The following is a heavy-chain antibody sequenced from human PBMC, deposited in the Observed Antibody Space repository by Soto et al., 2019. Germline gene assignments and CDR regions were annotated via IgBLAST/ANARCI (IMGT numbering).Heavy chain of an antibody. CDR2: INHSGST. D-gene: IGHD6-19*01. Sequence: SSETLSLTCAVYGGSFSGYYWSWIRQPPGKGLEWIGEINHSGSTNYNPSLKSRVTISVDTSKNQFSLKLSSVTAADTAVYYCARGRFWARNSSGWSRYYYYGMDVWGQGTTVTVSS. CDR1: GGSFSGYY. J-gene: IGHJ6*02. CDR3: ARGRFWARNSSGWSRYYYYGMDV. V-gene: IGHV4-34*01.